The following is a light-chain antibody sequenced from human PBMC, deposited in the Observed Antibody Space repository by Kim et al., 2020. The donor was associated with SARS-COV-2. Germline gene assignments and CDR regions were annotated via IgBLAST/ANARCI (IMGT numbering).Light chain of an antibody. V-gene: IGLV3-1*01. CDR1: KLGDKY. J-gene: IGLJ1*01. CDR3: QAWDSSTLYV. CDR2: QDS. Sequence: VSPGQTASITCSGDKLGDKYACWYQQKPGQATVLVMYQDSKRPSGIPERFSGSNSGNTATLTISGTQAMDEADYYCQAWDSSTLYVFGTGTKVSVL.